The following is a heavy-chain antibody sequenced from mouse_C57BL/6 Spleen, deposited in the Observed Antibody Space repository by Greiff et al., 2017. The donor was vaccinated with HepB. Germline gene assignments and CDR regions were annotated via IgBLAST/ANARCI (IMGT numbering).Heavy chain of an antibody. CDR1: GFTFSSYG. CDR2: ISSGGSYT. Sequence: VQLVESGGDLVKPGGSLKLSCAASGFTFSSYGMSWVRQTPDKRLEWVATISSGGSYTYYPDSVKGRFTISRDNAKNTLYLQTSSLKSEDTAMYYCARHDYYFDYWGQGTTLTVSS. CDR3: ARHDYYFDY. V-gene: IGHV5-6*01. J-gene: IGHJ2*01. D-gene: IGHD2-4*01.